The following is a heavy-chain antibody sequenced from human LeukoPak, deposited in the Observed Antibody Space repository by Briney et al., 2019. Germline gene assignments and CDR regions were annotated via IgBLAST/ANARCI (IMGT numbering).Heavy chain of an antibody. V-gene: IGHV3-23*01. CDR1: GFTFSSYA. CDR3: ATYSSLNRREFQY. CDR2: ISVSGGST. J-gene: IGHJ1*01. Sequence: GSLRLSCAASGFTFSSYAMSWVRPAPGKGLEWVSAISVSGGSTYYADSVKGRFTISRDNSKNTLYLQMNSLRAEDTAVYYCATYSSLNRREFQYWGQGTLLTASS. D-gene: IGHD3-22*01.